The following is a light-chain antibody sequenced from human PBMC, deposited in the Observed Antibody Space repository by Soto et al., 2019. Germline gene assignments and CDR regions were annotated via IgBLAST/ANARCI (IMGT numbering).Light chain of an antibody. J-gene: IGLJ2*01. CDR2: EDN. CDR1: SGSIASNY. V-gene: IGLV6-57*04. Sequence: NFMLTQPHSVSESPGKTVTISCTRSSGSIASNYVQWYQQRPGSAPTTVIYEDNQRPSGVPDRFSGSIDRSSNSASLTISGLKTEDEADYYCQSYDSNNHGVFGGGTKLTVL. CDR3: QSYDSNNHGV.